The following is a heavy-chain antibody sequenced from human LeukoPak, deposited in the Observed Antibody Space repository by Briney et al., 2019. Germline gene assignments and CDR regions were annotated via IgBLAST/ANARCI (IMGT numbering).Heavy chain of an antibody. D-gene: IGHD3-10*01. J-gene: IGHJ5*02. Sequence: SETLSLTCTVSGGSISSGSYYWSWIRRPAGKGLEWIGRIYTSGSTNYNPSLKSRVTISVDTSKNQFSLKLSSVTAADTAVYYCARVRRSSITMVRGVRGWDWFDPWGQGTLVTVSS. V-gene: IGHV4-61*02. CDR3: ARVRRSSITMVRGVRGWDWFDP. CDR2: IYTSGST. CDR1: GGSISSGSYY.